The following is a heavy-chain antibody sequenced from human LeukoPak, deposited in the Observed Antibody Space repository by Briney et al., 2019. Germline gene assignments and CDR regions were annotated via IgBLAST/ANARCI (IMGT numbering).Heavy chain of an antibody. CDR3: AMGYSSPSGAFDI. Sequence: SETLSLTCAVYGGSFSGYYWSWIRQPPGKGLEWIGEINHSGSTNYNPSLKSRVTISVDTSKNQFSLKLSSVTAADTAVYYCAMGYSSPSGAFDIWGQGTMVTVSS. J-gene: IGHJ3*02. V-gene: IGHV4-34*01. CDR2: INHSGST. D-gene: IGHD6-6*01. CDR1: GGSFSGYY.